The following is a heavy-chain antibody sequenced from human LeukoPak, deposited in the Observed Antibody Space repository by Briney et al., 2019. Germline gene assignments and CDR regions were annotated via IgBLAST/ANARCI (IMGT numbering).Heavy chain of an antibody. V-gene: IGHV3-30*02. CDR1: GFTFNNYG. D-gene: IGHD3-10*01. CDR3: AKDVNVGGDYFDY. Sequence: PGGSLRLSCAASGFTFNNYGMHWVRLAPGKGREWVAFIRYDGSIKYYVDSVKGRFTVSRDNSKSTLYLQMNSLRAEDTAVYYCAKDVNVGGDYFDYWGQGTLVTVSS. J-gene: IGHJ4*02. CDR2: IRYDGSIK.